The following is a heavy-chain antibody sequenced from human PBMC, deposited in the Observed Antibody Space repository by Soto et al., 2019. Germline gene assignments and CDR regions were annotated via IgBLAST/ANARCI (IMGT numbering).Heavy chain of an antibody. CDR2: INHSGST. D-gene: IGHD5-18*01. CDR1: GGSFSGYY. V-gene: IGHV4-34*01. Sequence: SETLSLTCAVYGGSFSGYYWSWIRQPPGKGLEWIGEINHSGSTNYNPSLKSRVTISVDTSKNQFSLKLSSVTAADTAVYYCARGAGGYSYERAAGALGRTNWFDPWGQGTLVTVSS. CDR3: ARGAGGYSYERAAGALGRTNWFDP. J-gene: IGHJ5*02.